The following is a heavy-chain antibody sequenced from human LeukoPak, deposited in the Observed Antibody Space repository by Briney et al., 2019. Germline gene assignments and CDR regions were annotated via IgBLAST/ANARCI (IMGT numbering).Heavy chain of an antibody. Sequence: PGGSLRLSCAASGFTFSTYAMSWVRQAPGKGLEWVSSISSSSSYIYYADSVKGRFTISRDNAKNSLYLQMNSLRAEDTAVYYCARDPKPGAFDIWGQGTMVTVSS. J-gene: IGHJ3*02. CDR3: ARDPKPGAFDI. V-gene: IGHV3-21*01. CDR2: ISSSSSYI. CDR1: GFTFSTYA.